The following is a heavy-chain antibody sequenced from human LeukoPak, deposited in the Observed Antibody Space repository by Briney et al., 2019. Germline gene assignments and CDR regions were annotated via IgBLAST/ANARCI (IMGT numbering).Heavy chain of an antibody. V-gene: IGHV4-39*01. CDR3: VRHRQPCDWGSFFPPDS. CDR2: TDYSGRA. CDR1: GASIRSPSDY. J-gene: IGHJ4*02. Sequence: SETLSLTCTVSGASIRSPSDYWGWIRQPPGKRLEWIGATDYSGRAYYNPSLVSRFTISVDTSKHQFSLKLNSVTATDTAIYYCVRHRQPCDWGSFFPPDSWGQGTLVTVSS. D-gene: IGHD2-21*01.